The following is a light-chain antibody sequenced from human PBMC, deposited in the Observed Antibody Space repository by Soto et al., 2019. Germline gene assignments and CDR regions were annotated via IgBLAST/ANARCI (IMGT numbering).Light chain of an antibody. V-gene: IGLV3-9*01. Sequence: SYELTQPLSVSVALGQTARITCVGTNIGAKNAHWYQQKPGQAPVLVVYRDSNRPSGIPERFSGSNSGNTATLTISRAQAGDEADYYCQVWDISAVIFGGGTKVTVL. J-gene: IGLJ2*01. CDR1: NIGAKN. CDR3: QVWDISAVI. CDR2: RDS.